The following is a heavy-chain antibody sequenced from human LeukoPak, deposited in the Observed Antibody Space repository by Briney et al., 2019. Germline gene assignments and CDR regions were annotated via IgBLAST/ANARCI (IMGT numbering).Heavy chain of an antibody. CDR2: ISASGDVT. D-gene: IGHD3-22*01. J-gene: IGHJ3*02. CDR3: ASGIDSSGYYYVTSDAFDI. Sequence: GGFLRLSRAASGFSFSAYPMGWVRQAPGKGLQWLSGISASGDVTFHADRVKGRFAISRDNSKNTLYLQMTGLRAEDTAVYYCASGIDSSGYYYVTSDAFDIWGQGTMVTVSS. V-gene: IGHV3-23*01. CDR1: GFSFSAYP.